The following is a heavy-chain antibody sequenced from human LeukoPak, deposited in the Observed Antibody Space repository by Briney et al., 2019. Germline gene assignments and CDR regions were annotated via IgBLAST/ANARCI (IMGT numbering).Heavy chain of an antibody. CDR1: GGSISSSSYY. V-gene: IGHV4-39*07. CDR3: ARGSGSQTGDFDC. Sequence: RSSETLSLTCTVSGGSISSSSYYWGWIRQPPGKGLEWIGSIYYSRSTYYNPSLKSRVTISVDTSKNQFSLKLSSVTAADTAVYYCARGSGSQTGDFDCWGQGTLVTVSS. D-gene: IGHD2-15*01. CDR2: IYYSRST. J-gene: IGHJ4*02.